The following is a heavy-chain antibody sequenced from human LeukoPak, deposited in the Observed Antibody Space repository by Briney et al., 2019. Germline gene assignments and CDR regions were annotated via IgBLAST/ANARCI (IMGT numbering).Heavy chain of an antibody. CDR2: IYYSGST. Sequence: SETLSLTCTVSGGSISSYYWNWIRQPPGKGLEWIGYIYYSGSTKYNPSPKSRVTISVDTSKNQFSLKLSSVTAADTAVYYCASGRSGYSYVHDLFDIWGQGTKVTVSS. CDR3: ASGRSGYSYVHDLFDI. D-gene: IGHD5-18*01. J-gene: IGHJ3*02. CDR1: GGSISSYY. V-gene: IGHV4-59*01.